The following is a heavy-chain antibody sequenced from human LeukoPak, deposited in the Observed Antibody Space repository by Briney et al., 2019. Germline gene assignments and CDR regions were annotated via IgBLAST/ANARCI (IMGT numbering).Heavy chain of an antibody. D-gene: IGHD6-19*01. Sequence: PSETLSLTCTVSGGSISSYYWSWIRQPPGKGLEWIGYIYYSGSTNYNPSLKSRVTISVDTSKNQFSLKLSSVTAADTAVYYCARDGGYSSGWYLADYWGQGTLVTVSS. V-gene: IGHV4-59*01. CDR2: IYYSGST. J-gene: IGHJ4*02. CDR3: ARDGGYSSGWYLADY. CDR1: GGSISSYY.